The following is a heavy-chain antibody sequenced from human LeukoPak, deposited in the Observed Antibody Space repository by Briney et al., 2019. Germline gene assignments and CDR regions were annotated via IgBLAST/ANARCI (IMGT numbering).Heavy chain of an antibody. CDR1: GGSISSYY. V-gene: IGHV4-4*07. CDR3: ARDWDSGYDLGYYYYYGMDV. CDR2: IYTSGST. J-gene: IGHJ6*02. Sequence: SETLSLTCTVSGGSISSYYWSWIRQPAGKGLEWIGRIYTSGSTNYNPSLKSRVTMSVDTSKNQFSLKLSSVTAADTAVYYCARDWDSGYDLGYYYYYGMDVWGQGTTVTVSS. D-gene: IGHD5-12*01.